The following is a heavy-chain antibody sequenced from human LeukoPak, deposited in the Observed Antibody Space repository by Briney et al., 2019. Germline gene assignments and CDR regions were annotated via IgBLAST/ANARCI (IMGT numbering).Heavy chain of an antibody. J-gene: IGHJ4*02. Sequence: GRSLRLSCGASGFIFNNHVMHWVRQAPGKGLEWVAMMWFDGTNEYYVKSVKGRFTISRDNSKNTLYLQMDSLRAEDTAVYYCAKQSGARANFDYWGRGTLVTVSS. D-gene: IGHD3-10*01. CDR1: GFIFNNHV. V-gene: IGHV3-33*06. CDR2: MWFDGTNE. CDR3: AKQSGARANFDY.